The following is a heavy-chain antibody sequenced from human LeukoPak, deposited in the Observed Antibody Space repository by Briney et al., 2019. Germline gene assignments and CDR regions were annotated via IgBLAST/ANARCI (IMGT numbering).Heavy chain of an antibody. J-gene: IGHJ4*02. Sequence: GGSLRLSCAVSGLTFSNAWMSWVRQAPGKGLEWVGRIKSTTVDGTPEYAAPVKGRFTISRDDSKNTVYLQMNSLRAEDSAVYYCARDLSGVDYWGQGTLVTVSS. V-gene: IGHV3-15*01. CDR3: ARDLSGVDY. CDR1: GLTFSNAW. D-gene: IGHD7-27*01. CDR2: IKSTTVDGTP.